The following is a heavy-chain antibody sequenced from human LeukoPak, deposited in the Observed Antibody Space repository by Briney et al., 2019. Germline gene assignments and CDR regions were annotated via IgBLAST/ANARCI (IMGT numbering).Heavy chain of an antibody. CDR3: ARGTAYYYDSSGYRLDY. J-gene: IGHJ4*02. D-gene: IGHD3-22*01. Sequence: GASVKVSCKASGYTFTSYYVHWVRQAPGQGLEWMGIINPSGGSTSYAQKFQGRVSMTRDMSTSTAYMELSSLRSEDTAVYYCARGTAYYYDSSGYRLDYWGQGTLVTVSS. V-gene: IGHV1-46*01. CDR1: GYTFTSYY. CDR2: INPSGGST.